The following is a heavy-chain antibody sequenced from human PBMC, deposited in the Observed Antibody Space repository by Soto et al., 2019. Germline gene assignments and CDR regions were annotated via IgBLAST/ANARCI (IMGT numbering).Heavy chain of an antibody. V-gene: IGHV3-7*01. Sequence: GGSLRLSCAASGFTFSSYWMSWVRQAPGKGLEWVANIKQDGSEKYYVDSVKGRFTISRDNAKNSLYLQMNSLRAEDTAVYYCARVSASNRRERYYFDYWGQGTLVTVSS. CDR3: ARVSASNRRERYYFDY. J-gene: IGHJ4*02. CDR2: IKQDGSEK. D-gene: IGHD1-26*01. CDR1: GFTFSSYW.